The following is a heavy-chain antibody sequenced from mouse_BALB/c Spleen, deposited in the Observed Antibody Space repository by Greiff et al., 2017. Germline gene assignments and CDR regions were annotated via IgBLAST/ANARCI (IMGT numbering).Heavy chain of an antibody. V-gene: IGHV7-3*02. CDR3: ARDWYYGSSYLYYYAMDY. D-gene: IGHD1-1*01. CDR1: GFTFTDYY. Sequence: EVQGVESGGGLVQPGGSLRLSCATSGFTFTDYYMSWVRQPPGKALEWLGFIRNKANGYTTEYSASVKGRFTISRDNSQSILYLQMNTLRAEDSATYYCARDWYYGSSYLYYYAMDYWGQGTSVTVSS. CDR2: IRNKANGYTT. J-gene: IGHJ4*01.